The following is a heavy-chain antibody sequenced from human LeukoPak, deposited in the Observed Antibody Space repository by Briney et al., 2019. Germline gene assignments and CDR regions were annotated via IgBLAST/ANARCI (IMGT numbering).Heavy chain of an antibody. CDR3: AEGSSGWEVDY. J-gene: IGHJ4*02. Sequence: GGSLRLSCAASGFTFSSYAMSWVRQAPGKGLERVSVITGSGGRTYNADSVKGRFTISRDNSKNTLYLLMNSLRAEDTAVYYCAEGSSGWEVDYWGQGTLVTVSS. D-gene: IGHD6-19*01. CDR2: ITGSGGRT. CDR1: GFTFSSYA. V-gene: IGHV3-23*01.